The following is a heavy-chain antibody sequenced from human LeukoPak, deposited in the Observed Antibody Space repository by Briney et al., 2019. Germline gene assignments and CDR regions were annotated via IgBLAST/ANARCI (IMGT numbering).Heavy chain of an antibody. CDR1: GGSLSGHY. V-gene: IGHV4-34*01. J-gene: IGHJ4*02. CDR3: ARGQPPYSDGSAYYAGGFYYFDR. CDR2: INHSGSA. Sequence: SETLSLTCGASGGSLSGHYWTWIRQTAGKGLEWIGEINHSGSAKYNPSLKSRVSISVTLPKNQFSLDLTSVTAADTAVYYCARGQPPYSDGSAYYAGGFYYFDRWGQGTLVTVSS. D-gene: IGHD3-22*01.